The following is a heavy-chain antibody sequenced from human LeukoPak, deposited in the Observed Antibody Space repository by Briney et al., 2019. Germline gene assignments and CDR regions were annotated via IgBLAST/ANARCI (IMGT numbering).Heavy chain of an antibody. J-gene: IGHJ4*02. CDR1: GFTFDDYG. CDR3: ARDSSSWYHLD. V-gene: IGHV3-20*04. CDR2: INWNGGST. D-gene: IGHD6-13*01. Sequence: GGSPRLSCAASGFTFDDYGMSWVRQAPGKGLEWVSGINWNGGSTGYADSVKGRFTISRDNAKNSLYLQMNSLRAEDTALYYCARDSSSWYHLDWGQGTLVTVSS.